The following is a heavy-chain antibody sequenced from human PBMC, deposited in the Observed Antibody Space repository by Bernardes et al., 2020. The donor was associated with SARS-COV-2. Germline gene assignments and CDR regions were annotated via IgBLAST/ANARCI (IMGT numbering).Heavy chain of an antibody. CDR3: AKDQEFYDFWSGYYTRDYYYYGMDV. J-gene: IGHJ6*02. D-gene: IGHD3-3*01. CDR2: ISYDGSNK. V-gene: IGHV3-30*18. Sequence: GGSLRLSCAASGFTFSSYGMHWVRQAPGKGLEWVAVISYDGSNKYYADSVKGRFTISRDNSKNTLYLQMNSLRAEDTAVYYCAKDQEFYDFWSGYYTRDYYYYGMDVWGQGTTVTVSS. CDR1: GFTFSSYG.